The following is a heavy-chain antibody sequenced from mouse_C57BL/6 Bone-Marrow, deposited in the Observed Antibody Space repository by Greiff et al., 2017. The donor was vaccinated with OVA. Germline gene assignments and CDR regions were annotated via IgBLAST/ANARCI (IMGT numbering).Heavy chain of an antibody. D-gene: IGHD2-4*01. CDR1: GYTFTSYW. Sequence: VKLQQPGAELVKPGASVKLSCKASGYTFTSYWMHWVKQRPGQGLEWIGMIHPNSGSTNYNEKFKSKATLTVDKSSSTAYMQLSSLTSEDSAVYYCARSEDYDNCYWGQGTTLTVSS. CDR3: ARSEDYDNCY. J-gene: IGHJ2*01. CDR2: IHPNSGST. V-gene: IGHV1-64*01.